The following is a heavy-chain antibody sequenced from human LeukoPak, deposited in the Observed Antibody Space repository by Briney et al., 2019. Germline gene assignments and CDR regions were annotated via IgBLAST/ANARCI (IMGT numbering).Heavy chain of an antibody. V-gene: IGHV3-23*01. CDR3: ATDSSSRPEDY. CDR1: GFTFSNFG. D-gene: IGHD6-6*01. Sequence: AGGSLRLSCTASGFTFSNFGMNWVRQAPGKGLEWVSIITSGVGITYYADSVKGRFTISRDNSKNTVYLQMNSLRAEDTAVYYCATDSSSRPEDYWGQGTRVTVSS. J-gene: IGHJ4*02. CDR2: ITSGVGIT.